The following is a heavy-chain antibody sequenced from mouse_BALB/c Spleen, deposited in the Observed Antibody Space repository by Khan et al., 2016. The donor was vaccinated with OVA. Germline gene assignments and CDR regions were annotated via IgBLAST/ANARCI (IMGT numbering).Heavy chain of an antibody. Sequence: VQLKESGPGLVKPSQSLSLTCTVTGYSITSDYAWNWIRQFPGNKLEWMGYISYSGSTSYNPSLKSRISITRDTSTNQFFLQLNSVTTEDTATYYCACVRRRSWFADWGQGTLVTVSA. CDR1: GYSITSDYA. CDR2: ISYSGST. J-gene: IGHJ3*01. CDR3: ACVRRRSWFAD. V-gene: IGHV3-2*02.